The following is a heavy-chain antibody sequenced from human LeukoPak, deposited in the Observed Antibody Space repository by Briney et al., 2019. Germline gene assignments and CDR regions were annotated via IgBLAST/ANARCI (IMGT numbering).Heavy chain of an antibody. CDR1: GFTFDDYA. Sequence: GGSLRLSCAASGFTFDDYAMHWVRQAPGKGLEWVSGISWNSGSIGYADSVKGRFTISRDNAKNSLYLQMNSLRAEDTAVYYCAKEVAAAGELDYWGQGTLVTVSS. V-gene: IGHV3-9*01. CDR3: AKEVAAAGELDY. CDR2: ISWNSGSI. J-gene: IGHJ4*02. D-gene: IGHD6-13*01.